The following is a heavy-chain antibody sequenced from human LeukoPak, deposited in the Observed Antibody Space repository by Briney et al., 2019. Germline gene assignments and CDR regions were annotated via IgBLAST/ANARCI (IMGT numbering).Heavy chain of an antibody. J-gene: IGHJ3*02. V-gene: IGHV1-69*13. CDR3: AGPGGPSWNDAFDI. CDR1: GGTFSSYA. CDR2: IIPIFGTA. D-gene: IGHD2-2*01. Sequence: SVKVSCKASGGTFSSYAISWVRQAPGQGLEWMGGIIPIFGTANYAQKFQGRVTITADESTSTAYMELSSLRSEDTAVYYCAGPGGPSWNDAFDIWGQGTMVTVSS.